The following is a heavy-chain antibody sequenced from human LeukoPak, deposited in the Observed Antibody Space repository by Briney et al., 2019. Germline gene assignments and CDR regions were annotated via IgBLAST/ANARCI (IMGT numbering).Heavy chain of an antibody. CDR2: INPNSGGT. CDR1: GYTFTGYY. CDR3: ARDPTGDCSSTSCLNWFDP. D-gene: IGHD2-2*01. Sequence: ASVKVSCKASGYTFTGYYMHWVRQAPGQGLEWMGRINPNSGGTNYAQKFQGRVTMTRDTSISTAYMELSRLRSDDTAAYYCARDPTGDCSSTSCLNWFDPWGQGTLVTVSS. J-gene: IGHJ5*02. V-gene: IGHV1-2*06.